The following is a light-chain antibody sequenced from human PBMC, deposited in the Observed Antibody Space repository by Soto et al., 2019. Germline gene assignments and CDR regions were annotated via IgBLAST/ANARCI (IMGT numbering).Light chain of an antibody. Sequence: RVTIPCGASQIISSWLAWYQQKPGQAPRLLIYAASSRATGSPDRFSGGGSGTDFTLTISRLEPEDFAVYYCQQYGSATITFGQGTRLEI. CDR1: QIISSW. CDR3: QQYGSATIT. V-gene: IGKV3-20*01. CDR2: AAS. J-gene: IGKJ5*01.